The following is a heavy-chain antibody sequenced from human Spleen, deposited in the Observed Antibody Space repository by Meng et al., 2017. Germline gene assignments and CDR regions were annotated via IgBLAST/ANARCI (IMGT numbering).Heavy chain of an antibody. D-gene: IGHD2-2*01. CDR1: GCSISTGDW. V-gene: IGHV4-4*01. J-gene: IGHJ5*01. CDR2: IHNSGSF. CDR3: ARKPAYYDS. Sequence: QVQLQEPGPGLVKPAGTLSLTCTVSGCSISTGDWWNWFRQPPGKRREWIGEIHNSGSFNYNPSLKSRVTISLDRSENQFSLNLRSVTAADTAVYFCARKPAYYDSWGHGTLVTVSS.